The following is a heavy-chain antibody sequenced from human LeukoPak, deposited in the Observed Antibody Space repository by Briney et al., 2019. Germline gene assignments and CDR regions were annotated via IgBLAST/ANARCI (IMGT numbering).Heavy chain of an antibody. V-gene: IGHV3-23*01. CDR2: ISGSGGST. J-gene: IGHJ4*02. Sequence: PGGSLRLSCAASGFTFSSYAMSWVRQAPGKGLEWVSAISGSGGSTYYADSVKGRFTISRDNSKNTLYLQMNSLRAEDTAVYYCATQVGATPYFDYWGPGTLVTVSS. CDR1: GFTFSSYA. D-gene: IGHD1-26*01. CDR3: ATQVGATPYFDY.